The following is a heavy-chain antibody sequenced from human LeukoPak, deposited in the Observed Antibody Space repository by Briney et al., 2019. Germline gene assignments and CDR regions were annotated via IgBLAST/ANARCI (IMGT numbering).Heavy chain of an antibody. CDR2: IYYSGST. Sequence: SETLSLTCTVSGGSLSSYYWSRIRQPPGKGLEWIGYIYYSGSTSYNPSLKSRVTISVDTSKNQFSLKLSSVTAADTAVYYCARVSGYYDSSGYPYHFDYWGQGTLVTVSS. D-gene: IGHD3-22*01. V-gene: IGHV4-59*13. J-gene: IGHJ4*02. CDR1: GGSLSSYY. CDR3: ARVSGYYDSSGYPYHFDY.